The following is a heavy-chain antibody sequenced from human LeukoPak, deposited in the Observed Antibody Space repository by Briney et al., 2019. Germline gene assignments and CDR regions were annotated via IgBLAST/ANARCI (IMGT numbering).Heavy chain of an antibody. D-gene: IGHD3-9*01. V-gene: IGHV3-15*01. J-gene: IGHJ4*02. Sequence: GGSLRLSCAASGFTSTNTWMTWVRQAPGKGLEWVGRIKSKTDGGTTDYAAPVKGRFTISRDDSKNTLYLQMNSLKTEDTAVYYCTTLGYYDILTGYDYWGQGTLVTVSS. CDR1: GFTSTNTW. CDR2: IKSKTDGGTT. CDR3: TTLGYYDILTGYDY.